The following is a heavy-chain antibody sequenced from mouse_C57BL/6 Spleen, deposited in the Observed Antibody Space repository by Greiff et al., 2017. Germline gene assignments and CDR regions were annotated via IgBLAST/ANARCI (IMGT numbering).Heavy chain of an antibody. J-gene: IGHJ3*01. CDR2: ISNGGGST. V-gene: IGHV5-12*01. CDR1: GFTFSDYY. CDR3: ARRDGGSSDEGFAY. D-gene: IGHD1-1*01. Sequence: EVKVVESGGGLVQPGGSLKLSCAASGFTFSDYYMYWVRQTPEKRLEWVAYISNGGGSTYYPDTVKGRFTISRDNAKNTLYLQMSRLKSEDTAMYYCARRDGGSSDEGFAYWGQGTLVTVSA.